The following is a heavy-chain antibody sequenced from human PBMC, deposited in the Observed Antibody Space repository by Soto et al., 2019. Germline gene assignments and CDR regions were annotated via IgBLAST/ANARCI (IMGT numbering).Heavy chain of an antibody. D-gene: IGHD3-9*01. CDR3: ATSYDTGFDP. V-gene: IGHV1-18*04. Sequence: QLQLVQSAAEVKKPGASVRVSCKAYGYPFIKYGISWIRQAPEQGLEWMGWIKVDSGSTNYAQKFQGRVTMTADRSSDTAFMELRSLRLDDTAVYFCATSYDTGFDPWGQGTLVSVSS. CDR2: IKVDSGST. CDR1: GYPFIKYG. J-gene: IGHJ5*02.